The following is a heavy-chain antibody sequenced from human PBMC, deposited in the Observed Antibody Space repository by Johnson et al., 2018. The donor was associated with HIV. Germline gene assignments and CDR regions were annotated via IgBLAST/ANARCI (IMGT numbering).Heavy chain of an antibody. CDR2: ISHDGSNK. CDR3: ARPMGAVDECDAFDI. D-gene: IGHD1-26*01. CDR1: GFTLSLFA. J-gene: IGHJ3*02. V-gene: IGHV3-30-3*01. Sequence: QVQLVESGGGLVQPGGSLRLSCTASGFTLSLFAMHWVRQAPGRGLEWVALISHDGSNKYYADFVKGRLTISRDNSINTLYLQMNSLRAEDTAVYYCARPMGAVDECDAFDIWGHGTMVTVSS.